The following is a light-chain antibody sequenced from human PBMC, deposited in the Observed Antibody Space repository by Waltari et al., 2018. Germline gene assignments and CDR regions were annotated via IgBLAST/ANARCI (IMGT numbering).Light chain of an antibody. V-gene: IGLV3-1*01. CDR3: QAWDATSVI. CDR2: QDN. J-gene: IGLJ2*01. CDR1: KLREKY. Sequence: SYELTQPPSVSVSPRQTAFITCSGAKLREKYTSWYQQKPGQSPLLIVYQDNKRPSGIPERFSGSNSGNTATLTITETQPLDEADYFCQAWDATSVIFGGGTKLTVL.